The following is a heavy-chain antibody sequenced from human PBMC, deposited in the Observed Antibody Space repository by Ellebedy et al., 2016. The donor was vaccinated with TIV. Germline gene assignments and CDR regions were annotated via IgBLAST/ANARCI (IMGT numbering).Heavy chain of an antibody. CDR2: INHSGST. Sequence: SETLSLXXAVYGGSFSGYYWSWIRQPPGKGLEWIGEINHSGSTNYNPSLKSRVTISVDTSKNQFSLKLSSVTAADTAVYYCARQEGLRLGELSSWGQGTLVTVSS. V-gene: IGHV4-34*01. J-gene: IGHJ5*02. CDR1: GGSFSGYY. CDR3: ARQEGLRLGELSS. D-gene: IGHD3-16*02.